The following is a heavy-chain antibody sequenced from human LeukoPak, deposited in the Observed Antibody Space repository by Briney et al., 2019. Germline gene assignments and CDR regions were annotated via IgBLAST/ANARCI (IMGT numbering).Heavy chain of an antibody. V-gene: IGHV3-7*01. D-gene: IGHD1-26*01. CDR2: IKQDGSEK. CDR1: GFTFSSYW. Sequence: GGSLRLSCAASGFTFSSYWMSWVRQAPGKGLEWVANIKQDGSEKYYVDSVKGRFTISRDNAKNSLYLQMNSLRAKDTAVYYCARELSGIYYYYMDVWGKGTTVTVSS. CDR3: ARELSGIYYYYMDV. J-gene: IGHJ6*03.